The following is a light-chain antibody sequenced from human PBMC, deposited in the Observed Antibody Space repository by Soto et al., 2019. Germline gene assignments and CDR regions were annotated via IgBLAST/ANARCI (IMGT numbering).Light chain of an antibody. Sequence: QAVVTQEPSLTVSPGGTLILTCGSSTGVVTSGHYPYWFQQKPGQAPRTLIHDTYKKHSWTPARFSGSLLGGKAALTLSGAQTDDEDEYYCLVSYRGARVFGSGTKVTVL. CDR2: DTY. J-gene: IGLJ1*01. CDR1: TGVVTSGHY. V-gene: IGLV7-46*01. CDR3: LVSYRGARV.